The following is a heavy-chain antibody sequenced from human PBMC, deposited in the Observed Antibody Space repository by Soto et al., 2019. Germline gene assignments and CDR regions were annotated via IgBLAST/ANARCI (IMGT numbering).Heavy chain of an antibody. CDR3: ARIKFVEWFFINVDVLDMDV. J-gene: IGHJ6*02. V-gene: IGHV3-48*02. CDR2: ISSDSRTI. CDR1: GFSLSDYA. Sequence: GGSLRLSCVASGFSLSDYAVNWVRQAPGKGLEWVSFISSDSRTIYYADSVEGRFTVSRDNARNSVSLQMDSLRDEDAAVYYFARIKFVEWFFINVDVLDMDVWGQGTPVTVSS. D-gene: IGHD3-3*01.